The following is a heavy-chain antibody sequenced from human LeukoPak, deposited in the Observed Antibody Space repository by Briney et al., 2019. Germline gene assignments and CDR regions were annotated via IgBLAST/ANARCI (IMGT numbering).Heavy chain of an antibody. D-gene: IGHD6-13*01. Sequence: GGSLRLSCAASGFTFSSYGMHWVRQAPGKGLEWVAVISYDGSNKYYADSVKGRFTISRDNSKNTLYLQMNSLRAEDTAVYYCAKDSRGRRAAAGRAGTGGFDYWGQGTLVTVSS. V-gene: IGHV3-30*18. CDR3: AKDSRGRRAAAGRAGTGGFDY. CDR1: GFTFSSYG. CDR2: ISYDGSNK. J-gene: IGHJ4*02.